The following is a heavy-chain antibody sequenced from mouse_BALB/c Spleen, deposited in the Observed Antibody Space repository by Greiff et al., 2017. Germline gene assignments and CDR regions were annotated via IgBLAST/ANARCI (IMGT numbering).Heavy chain of an antibody. CDR3: ARLKYGNYAY. Sequence: EVKLVESGGGLVKPGGSLKLSCAASGFAFSSYDMSWVRQTPEKRLEWVAYISSGGGSTYYPDTVKGRFTISRDNAKNTLYLQMSSLKSEDTAMYYCARLKYGNYAYWGQGTLVTVSA. V-gene: IGHV5-12-1*01. CDR1: GFAFSSYD. CDR2: ISSGGGST. J-gene: IGHJ3*01. D-gene: IGHD2-10*02.